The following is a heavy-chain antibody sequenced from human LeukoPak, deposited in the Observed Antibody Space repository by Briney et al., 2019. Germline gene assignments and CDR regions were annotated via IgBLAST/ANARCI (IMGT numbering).Heavy chain of an antibody. CDR2: IRYDGSNK. CDR1: GFTFSSYG. V-gene: IGHV3-30*02. CDR3: AKDEDTAMTFDY. J-gene: IGHJ4*02. Sequence: PGGSLRLSCAASGFTFSSYGMHWVRQAPGKGLEWAAFIRYDGSNKYYADSVKGRFTISRDNSKNTLYLQMNSLRAEDTAVYYCAKDEDTAMTFDYWGQGTLVTVSS. D-gene: IGHD5-18*01.